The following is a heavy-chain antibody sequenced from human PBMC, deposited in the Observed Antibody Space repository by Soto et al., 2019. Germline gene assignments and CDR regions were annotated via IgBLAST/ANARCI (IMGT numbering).Heavy chain of an antibody. J-gene: IGHJ4*02. CDR1: GFPFTDYA. CDR2: ISGSGRDT. CDR3: AKTYYFDY. Sequence: GGSLRLSCAASGFPFTDYALSWVRQAPGKGLEWVSAISGSGRDTFYADSVKGRFTISRDNSKNTLYLQMNSLRAEDTALYYCAKTYYFDYWGQGSLVTVSS. V-gene: IGHV3-23*01.